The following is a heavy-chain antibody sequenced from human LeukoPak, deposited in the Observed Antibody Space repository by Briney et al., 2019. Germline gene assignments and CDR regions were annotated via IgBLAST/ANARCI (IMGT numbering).Heavy chain of an antibody. V-gene: IGHV3-30*18. Sequence: GSLRLSCAASGFTFSSYGMHWVRQAPGKGLEWVAVISYDGSNKYYADSVKGRFTISRDNSKNTLYLQMNSLRAEDAAVYYCAKDHSRWGQGTLVTVSS. J-gene: IGHJ1*01. CDR3: AKDHSR. CDR2: ISYDGSNK. CDR1: GFTFSSYG. D-gene: IGHD2-15*01.